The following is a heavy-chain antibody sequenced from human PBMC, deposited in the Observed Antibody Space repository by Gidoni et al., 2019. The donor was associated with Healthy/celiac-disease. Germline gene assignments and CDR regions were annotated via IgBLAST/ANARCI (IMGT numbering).Heavy chain of an antibody. J-gene: IGHJ5*02. CDR3: ARDGYIAAAAFWFDP. CDR2: ISYDGSNK. Sequence: QVQLVESGGGVVQPGRSLRLSCSASGFTFSSYAMHWVRQAPGKGLEWVAVISYDGSNKYYADSVKGRFTISRDNSKNTLYLQMNSLRAEDTAVYYCARDGYIAAAAFWFDPWGQGTLVTVSS. D-gene: IGHD6-13*01. V-gene: IGHV3-30-3*01. CDR1: GFTFSSYA.